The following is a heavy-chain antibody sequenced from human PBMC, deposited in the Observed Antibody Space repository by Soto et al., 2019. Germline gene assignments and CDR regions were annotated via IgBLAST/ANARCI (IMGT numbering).Heavy chain of an antibody. V-gene: IGHV5-51*01. D-gene: IGHD6-13*01. CDR1: GYSFTSYW. CDR2: IYPGDSDT. CDR3: ARGVGYRSSRPRYYGMDV. J-gene: IGHJ6*02. Sequence: GESLKISCKGSGYSFTSYWIGWARQMPGKGLEWMGIIYPGDSDTRYSPSFQGQVTISADKSISTAYLQWSSLKASDTAMYYCARGVGYRSSRPRYYGMDVWGQGTTVTVSS.